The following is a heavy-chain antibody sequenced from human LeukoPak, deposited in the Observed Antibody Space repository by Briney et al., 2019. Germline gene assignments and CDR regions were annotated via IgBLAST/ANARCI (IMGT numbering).Heavy chain of an antibody. V-gene: IGHV4-38-2*02. D-gene: IGHD3-3*01. Sequence: PSETLSLTCTVSGYSISSGYYWGWIRQPPGKGLEWIGSIYHSGSTYYNPSLKSRVTISVDTSKNQFSLKLSSVTAADTAVYYCARGGGYDFWSGYYEYYFDYWGQGTLVTVSS. CDR1: GYSISSGYY. CDR2: IYHSGST. CDR3: ARGGGYDFWSGYYEYYFDY. J-gene: IGHJ4*02.